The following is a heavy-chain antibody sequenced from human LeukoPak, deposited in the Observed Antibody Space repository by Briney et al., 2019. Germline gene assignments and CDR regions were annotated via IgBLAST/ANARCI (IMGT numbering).Heavy chain of an antibody. D-gene: IGHD3-10*01. V-gene: IGHV4-34*01. CDR1: GGSFSGYY. Sequence: PSETLSLTCAVYGGSFSGYYWSWIRQPPGKGLEWIGEINHSGSTNYNPSLKSRVTLSVDTSKNQFSLKLGSVTAADTAVYYCARLWFGELVTDSWGQGTLVTVSS. J-gene: IGHJ4*02. CDR2: INHSGST. CDR3: ARLWFGELVTDS.